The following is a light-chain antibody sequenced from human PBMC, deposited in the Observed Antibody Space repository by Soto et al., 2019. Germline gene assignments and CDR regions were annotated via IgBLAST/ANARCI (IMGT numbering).Light chain of an antibody. CDR3: QQYGNSPQVT. Sequence: EIVLTQSPGTLSLSPGERATLSCRASQSVSSSYLAWYQQKPGQAPRLLIYGASSRATGIPDRLSGSGSGTDFTLTISRLEPEDFAVYYYQQYGNSPQVTFGPRTKVDIK. CDR1: QSVSSSY. J-gene: IGKJ3*01. V-gene: IGKV3-20*01. CDR2: GAS.